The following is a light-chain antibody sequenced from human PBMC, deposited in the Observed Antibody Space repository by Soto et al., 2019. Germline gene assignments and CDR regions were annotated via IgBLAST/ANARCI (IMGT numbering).Light chain of an antibody. CDR1: RSNIGNNY. Sequence: QSALTQPPSVSAAPGQRVTISCSGGRSNIGNNYVSWYQHSPGTAPKLLIYDNGLRPSGIPDRFSGSKSGTSATLGITGLQTGDEAEYFCGTWDSSLSAVVFGGGTQLTVL. V-gene: IGLV1-51*01. J-gene: IGLJ2*01. CDR3: GTWDSSLSAVV. CDR2: DNG.